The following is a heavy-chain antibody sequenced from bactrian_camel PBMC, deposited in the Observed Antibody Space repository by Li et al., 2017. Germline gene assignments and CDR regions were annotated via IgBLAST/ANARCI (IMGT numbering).Heavy chain of an antibody. D-gene: IGHD3*01. Sequence: VQLVESGGGSVRAGGSLTLSCAVSGYIYTNPYMAWFRQAPGKEREGVAAINSDSTTTYADSVKGRFTISRDDSESTLYLQMMYLQMSSLKPEDTAMYYCAVGKYDCYSGLYTDFPYWGQGTQVTVS. J-gene: IGHJ6*01. CDR1: GYIYTNPY. CDR3: AVGKYDCYSGLYTDFPY. V-gene: IGHV3S53*01. CDR2: INSDSTT.